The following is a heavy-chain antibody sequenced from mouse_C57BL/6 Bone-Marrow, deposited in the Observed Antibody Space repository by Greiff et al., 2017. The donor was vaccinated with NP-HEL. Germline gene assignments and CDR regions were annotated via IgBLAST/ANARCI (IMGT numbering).Heavy chain of an antibody. CDR3: ARGDYYGSSLYYYAMDY. V-gene: IGHV1-81*01. J-gene: IGHJ4*01. CDR2: IYPRSGNT. CDR1: GYTFTSYG. Sequence: VQLQQSGAELARPGASVKLSCKASGYTFTSYGISWVKQRTGQGLEWIGEIYPRSGNTYYNEKFKGKATLTADKSSSTAYMELRSLTSEDSAVYFCARGDYYGSSLYYYAMDYWGQGTSVTVSS. D-gene: IGHD1-1*01.